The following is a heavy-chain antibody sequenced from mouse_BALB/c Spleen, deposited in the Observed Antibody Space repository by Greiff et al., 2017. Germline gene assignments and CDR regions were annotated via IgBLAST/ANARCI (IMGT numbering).Heavy chain of an antibody. CDR3: ARAYGPYAMDY. CDR1: GFTFSSYA. V-gene: IGHV5-6-5*01. Sequence: EVKLMESGGGLVKPGGSLKLSCAASGFTFSSYAMSWVRQTPEKRLEWVASISSGGSTYYPDSVKGRFTISRDNARNILYLQMSSLRSEDTAMYYCARAYGPYAMDYWGQGTSVTVSS. CDR2: ISSGGST. D-gene: IGHD1-1*02. J-gene: IGHJ4*01.